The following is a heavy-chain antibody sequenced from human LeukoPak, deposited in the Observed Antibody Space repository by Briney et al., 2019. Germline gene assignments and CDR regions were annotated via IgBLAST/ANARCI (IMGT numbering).Heavy chain of an antibody. J-gene: IGHJ4*02. CDR3: ARDRYSSSGGSVGDY. D-gene: IGHD6-6*01. CDR1: GYTFTGYY. Sequence: ASVKVSCKASGYTFTGYYMHWVRQAPGQGLEWMGWINPNSGGTNYAQKFQGRVTMTRDTSISTAYMELRRLRSDDTAVYYCARDRYSSSGGSVGDYWGQGTLVTVSP. CDR2: INPNSGGT. V-gene: IGHV1-2*02.